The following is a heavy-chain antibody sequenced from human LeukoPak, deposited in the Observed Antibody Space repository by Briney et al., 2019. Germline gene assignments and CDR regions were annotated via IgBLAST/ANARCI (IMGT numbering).Heavy chain of an antibody. CDR3: ARGRSITILRGVAISDGFDI. J-gene: IGHJ3*02. D-gene: IGHD3-10*01. CDR2: IATSSDYI. Sequence: PGGSLTLSCAASGFTFSTYSMNWVRQAPGKGLEWVSSIATSSDYILYAGSLKGRFTISRDNAKNSLYLHMNSLRPDDTAVYYCARGRSITILRGVAISDGFDIWGQGTRVTVS. V-gene: IGHV3-21*06. CDR1: GFTFSTYS.